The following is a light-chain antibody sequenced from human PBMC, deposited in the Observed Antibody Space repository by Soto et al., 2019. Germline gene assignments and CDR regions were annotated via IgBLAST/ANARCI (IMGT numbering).Light chain of an antibody. CDR2: GTS. CDR3: QQCGSLPGT. Sequence: QSVLTQPPSVSGAPGQRVTISCTGSSSNIGAGYDVHWYQQRPGTAPKLLIYGTSSRATGIPDRFSGSGSGTDFTLTISRLEPEDFAVYYCQQCGSLPGTFGQGTK. V-gene: IGLV1-40*01. CDR1: SSNIGAGYD. J-gene: IGLJ3*02.